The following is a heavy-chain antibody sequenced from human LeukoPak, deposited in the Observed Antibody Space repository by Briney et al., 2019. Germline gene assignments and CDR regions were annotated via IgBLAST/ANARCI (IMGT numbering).Heavy chain of an antibody. CDR1: GLTISSYA. J-gene: IGHJ4*02. CDR3: AKELSGSYYGPPYLDY. D-gene: IGHD1-26*01. Sequence: GGSLRLSCAASGLTISSYAMSWVRQAPGKGLEWVSIVSGSGGTTYYADSVKGRFTISRDNPKNTLYLQMNSLRAEDTAVYYCAKELSGSYYGPPYLDYWGQGTLLTVSS. CDR2: VSGSGGTT. V-gene: IGHV3-23*01.